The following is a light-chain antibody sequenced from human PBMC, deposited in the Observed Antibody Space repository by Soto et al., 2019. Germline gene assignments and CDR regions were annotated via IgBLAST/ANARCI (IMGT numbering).Light chain of an antibody. CDR3: QQYGSSPRT. J-gene: IGKJ1*01. CDR1: QSVTSSY. V-gene: IGKV3-20*01. Sequence: EIVLTQSPGTLSLSPGERATVSCRASQSVTSSYLAWFQQGPGQAPRLLIYGASNRATGIPDRFSGSGSGTDFTLTISRLEPEDFAVYFCQQYGSSPRTFGQGTKVDIK. CDR2: GAS.